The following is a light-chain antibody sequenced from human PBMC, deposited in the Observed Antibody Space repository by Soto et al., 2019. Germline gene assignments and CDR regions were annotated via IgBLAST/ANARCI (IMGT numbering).Light chain of an antibody. Sequence: DIQMTQAPSSLSASVGDRVPITCRASQSISSYLNWYQQKPGKAPKLLIYAASSLQSGVPSRFSGSGSGTDFTLTISSQQPEDFATYYCQQSYSTLRTFGQGTKVEIK. CDR1: QSISSY. J-gene: IGKJ1*01. CDR3: QQSYSTLRT. V-gene: IGKV1-39*01. CDR2: AAS.